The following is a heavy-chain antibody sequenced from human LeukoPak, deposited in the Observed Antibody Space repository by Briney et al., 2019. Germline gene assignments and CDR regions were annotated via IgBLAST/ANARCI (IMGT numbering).Heavy chain of an antibody. CDR2: IYNSGST. Sequence: PSETLSLTCTVSGDSISSFYCSWIRQPPGKGLEWIGYIYNSGSTNYNPSLKSRVTISLDRSKNQFSLKLSSVTAADTAVYYCARVRSILGVVTKGARWFAPGGQETLVTVS. D-gene: IGHD3-3*01. CDR3: ARVRSILGVVTKGARWFAP. J-gene: IGHJ5*02. V-gene: IGHV4-59*01. CDR1: GDSISSFY.